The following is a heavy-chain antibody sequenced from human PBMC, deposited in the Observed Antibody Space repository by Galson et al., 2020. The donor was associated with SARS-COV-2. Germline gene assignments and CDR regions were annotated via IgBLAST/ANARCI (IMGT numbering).Heavy chain of an antibody. CDR3: ARDRHQYYYDSSGYFRRIKNPGGAVDV. V-gene: IGHV3-11*05. CDR1: GFTFSDYY. CDR2: ISSSSSYT. J-gene: IGHJ6*04. D-gene: IGHD3-22*01. Sequence: GGSLRLSCAASGFTFSDYYMSWIRQAPGKGLEWVSYISSSSSYTNYADSVKGRFTISRDNAKNSLYLQMNSLRAEDTAVYYCARDRHQYYYDSSGYFRRIKNPGGAVDVWGKGTTVTVSS.